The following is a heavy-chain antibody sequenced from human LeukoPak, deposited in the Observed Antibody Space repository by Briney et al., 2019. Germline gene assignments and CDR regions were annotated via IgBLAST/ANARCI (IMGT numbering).Heavy chain of an antibody. CDR3: ARVTGYMTEDYFDY. J-gene: IGHJ4*02. CDR1: GGSINSAYNY. D-gene: IGHD6-13*01. CDR2: ISYSEST. V-gene: IGHV4-39*07. Sequence: SETLSLTCTVSGGSINSAYNYWDWIRQPPGKGLEWIASISYSESTNYNPSLKSRVTISVDTSKNQFSLRLSSVTAADTAVYYCARVTGYMTEDYFDYWGQGTLITVSS.